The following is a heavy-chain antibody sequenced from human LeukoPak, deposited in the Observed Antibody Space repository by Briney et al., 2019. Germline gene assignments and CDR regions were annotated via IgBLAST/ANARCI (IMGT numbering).Heavy chain of an antibody. V-gene: IGHV3-30*18. J-gene: IGHJ4*02. D-gene: IGHD6-19*01. CDR3: AKDTEEWLVKGGGCFDY. Sequence: PGRSLRLSGAASGFIFSNSAMHWVRQAPGKGLEWVAVISYDGSNKYYADSVKGRFTISRDNSKNTLYLQMNSLRAEDTAVYYCAKDTEEWLVKGGGCFDYWGQGTLVTVSS. CDR2: ISYDGSNK. CDR1: GFIFSNSA.